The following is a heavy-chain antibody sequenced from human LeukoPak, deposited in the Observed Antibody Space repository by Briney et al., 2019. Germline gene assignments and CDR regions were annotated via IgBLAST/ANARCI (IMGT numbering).Heavy chain of an antibody. V-gene: IGHV4-39*07. Sequence: SETLSLTCTVSGGSISSSSYYWGWIRQPPGKGLEWIGTIYYSGSTYYNPSLKSRVTMSVDTSKNQFSLKLSSVTAADTAVYYCARAPKISGAYYYYYMDVWGKGTTVTVSS. CDR1: GGSISSSSYY. CDR3: ARAPKISGAYYYYYMDV. J-gene: IGHJ6*03. CDR2: IYYSGST. D-gene: IGHD1-14*01.